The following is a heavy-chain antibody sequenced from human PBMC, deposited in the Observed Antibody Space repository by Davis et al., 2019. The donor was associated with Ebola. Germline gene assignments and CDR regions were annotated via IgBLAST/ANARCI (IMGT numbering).Heavy chain of an antibody. D-gene: IGHD4-17*01. J-gene: IGHJ4*02. CDR1: AYTLRRYG. CDR3: ARGSGPRVTTSVDLDF. CDR2: ISAYHGFT. Sequence: ASVKLSCMASAYTLRRYGISWVRQAPGQGLEWMGWISAYHGFTDYAQKLQGRVTMTTDTSTSTAYMELISLTYDDTAVYYCARGSGPRVTTSVDLDFWGQGTLVTVSS. V-gene: IGHV1-18*04.